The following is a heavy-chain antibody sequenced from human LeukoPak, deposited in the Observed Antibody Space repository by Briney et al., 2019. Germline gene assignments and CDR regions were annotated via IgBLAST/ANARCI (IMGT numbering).Heavy chain of an antibody. CDR1: GGCFSGYY. CDR3: ARAPITMVRGVIQYYYYYYTDV. Sequence: SETLSLTCAVYGGCFSGYYWGWLRQPPGKGMEWIGGIYYSGSTYYNPSLTSRVTISVDTSKNQFSLKLSSVTAADTAVYYCARAPITMVRGVIQYYYYYYTDVWGKGTTVTVSS. CDR2: IYYSGST. V-gene: IGHV4-34*01. J-gene: IGHJ6*03. D-gene: IGHD3-10*01.